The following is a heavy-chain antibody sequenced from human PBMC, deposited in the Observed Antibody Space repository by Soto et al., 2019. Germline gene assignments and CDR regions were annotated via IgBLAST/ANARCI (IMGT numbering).Heavy chain of an antibody. V-gene: IGHV1-8*01. CDR1: GYTFTSYD. CDR2: MNPNSGNT. J-gene: IGHJ4*02. D-gene: IGHD4-17*01. Sequence: ASVKVSCKASGYTFTSYDINWVRQATGQGLEWMGWMNPNSGNTGYAQKFQGRVTMTRNTSISTAYMEPSSLRSEDTAVYYCARGARSIQYGDYLAYFDYWGQGTLVTVSS. CDR3: ARGARSIQYGDYLAYFDY.